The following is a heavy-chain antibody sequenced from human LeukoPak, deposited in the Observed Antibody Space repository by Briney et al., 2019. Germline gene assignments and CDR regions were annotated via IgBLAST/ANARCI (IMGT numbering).Heavy chain of an antibody. D-gene: IGHD2-2*01. Sequence: GGSLRLSCAASGFTFHDYAMHWVRQAPGKGLEWVSGINWNTGSIDYADSVKGRFTISKDNAKNSLYLQMNSLRPEDTALYYCTKAGCSSSRCYSNSWGQGTLVTVSS. CDR2: INWNTGSI. CDR1: GFTFHDYA. V-gene: IGHV3-9*01. CDR3: TKAGCSSSRCYSNS. J-gene: IGHJ4*02.